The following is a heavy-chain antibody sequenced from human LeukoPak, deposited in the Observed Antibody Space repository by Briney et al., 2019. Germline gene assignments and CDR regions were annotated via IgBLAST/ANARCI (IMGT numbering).Heavy chain of an antibody. Sequence: GRSLRLSCAASGFTFSSYAMHWVGQAPGKGVEWVAVISYDGSNKYYADSVKGRFTISRDNAKNTLYLQMNSLRAEDTAVYYCARARMRWLQPSTFFNWGQGTLVTVSS. J-gene: IGHJ4*02. CDR2: ISYDGSNK. CDR3: ARARMRWLQPSTFFN. CDR1: GFTFSSYA. D-gene: IGHD5-24*01. V-gene: IGHV3-30*04.